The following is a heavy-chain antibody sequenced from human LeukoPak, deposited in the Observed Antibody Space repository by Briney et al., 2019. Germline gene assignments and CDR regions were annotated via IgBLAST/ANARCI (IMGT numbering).Heavy chain of an antibody. D-gene: IGHD1-26*01. CDR1: GGSISSYY. CDR2: IYYSGST. J-gene: IGHJ5*02. V-gene: IGHV4-59*01. CDR3: ARAGMIGGSYQGWFDP. Sequence: SETLSLTCTVSGGSISSYYWSWIRQPPGKGLEWLGYIYYSGSTNYNPSLKSRVTISVDTSKNQFSLKLSSVTAADTAVYSCARAGMIGGSYQGWFDPWGRGTLVTVSS.